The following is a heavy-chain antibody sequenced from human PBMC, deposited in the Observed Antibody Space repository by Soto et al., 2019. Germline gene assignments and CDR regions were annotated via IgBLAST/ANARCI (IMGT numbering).Heavy chain of an antibody. Sequence: QVQLVQSGAEVKKPGSSVKVSCKASGGTFSSYAISWVRQAPGQGLEWMGGIIPIFGTANYAQKFQGRVTITADESTSTAYMELSSLRSEDTAVYYCARDLTYYYDSSGYPDAFDIWGQGTMVTVSS. V-gene: IGHV1-69*01. CDR2: IIPIFGTA. J-gene: IGHJ3*02. CDR3: ARDLTYYYDSSGYPDAFDI. D-gene: IGHD3-22*01. CDR1: GGTFSSYA.